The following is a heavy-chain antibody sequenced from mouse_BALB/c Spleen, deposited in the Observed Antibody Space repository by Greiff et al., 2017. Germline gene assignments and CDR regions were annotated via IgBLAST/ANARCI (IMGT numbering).Heavy chain of an antibody. CDR1: GYTFTSYY. V-gene: IGHV1S81*02. CDR2: INPSNGGT. Sequence: VQLQQSGPELVKPGASVKLSCKASGYTFTSYYMYWVKQRPGQGLEWIGGINPSNGGTNFNEKFKSKATLTVDKSSSTAYMQLSSLTSEDSAVYYCTRSYDGYYDAMDYWGQGTSVTVSS. J-gene: IGHJ4*01. D-gene: IGHD2-3*01. CDR3: TRSYDGYYDAMDY.